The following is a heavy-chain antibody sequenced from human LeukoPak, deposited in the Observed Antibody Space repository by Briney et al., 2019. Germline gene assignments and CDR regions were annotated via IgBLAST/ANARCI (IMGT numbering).Heavy chain of an antibody. D-gene: IGHD4-17*01. J-gene: IGHJ3*02. Sequence: SVKVSCKASGGTFSSYAISWVRQAPGQGLEWMGGIIPIVGTANYAQKFQGRVTITADEPTSTAYMELSSLRSEDTAVYYCARPDRLTTVTLMVIWGQGTMVTVSS. CDR1: GGTFSSYA. V-gene: IGHV1-69*01. CDR3: ARPDRLTTVTLMVI. CDR2: IIPIVGTA.